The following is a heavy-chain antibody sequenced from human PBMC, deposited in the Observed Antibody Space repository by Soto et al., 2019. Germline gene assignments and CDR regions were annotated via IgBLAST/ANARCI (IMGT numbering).Heavy chain of an antibody. CDR2: ISGSGGST. J-gene: IGHJ4*02. V-gene: IGHV3-23*01. Sequence: SLKLSCSASGFSFTIYAVAWFRHAPGKGLEWVSAISGSGGSTYYADSVKGRFTISRDNSKNTLYLQMSSLRAEDTAVYYCAKDRDIVATIVYFAYWGQGTLVTVFS. D-gene: IGHD5-12*01. CDR3: AKDRDIVATIVYFAY. CDR1: GFSFTIYA.